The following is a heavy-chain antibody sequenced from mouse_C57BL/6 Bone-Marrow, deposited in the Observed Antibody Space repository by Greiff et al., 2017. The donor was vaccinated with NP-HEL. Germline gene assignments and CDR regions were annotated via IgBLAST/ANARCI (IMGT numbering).Heavy chain of an antibody. J-gene: IGHJ3*01. V-gene: IGHV1-82*01. Sequence: QVQLQQSGPELVKPGASVKISCKASGYAFSSSWMNWVKQRPGKGLEWIGRIYPGDGGTIYNGKFKGKATLTADKSSSTAYMQRSSLTSEDSAVYYCGRTDYYGSRDGFAYWGQGTLVTVSA. CDR3: GRTDYYGSRDGFAY. D-gene: IGHD1-1*01. CDR1: GYAFSSSW. CDR2: IYPGDGGT.